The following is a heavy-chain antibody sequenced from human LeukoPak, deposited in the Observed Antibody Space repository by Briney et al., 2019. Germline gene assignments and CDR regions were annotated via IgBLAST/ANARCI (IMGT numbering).Heavy chain of an antibody. V-gene: IGHV5-10-1*01. J-gene: IGHJ4*02. CDR3: ARRYSSAWAHTVDY. D-gene: IGHD6-19*01. Sequence: GESLKISCKGSGYTFTSYWITWVRQMPGKGLEWMGSIDPSDSYTKYSPSFQGHVTISADKSTGTASLQWSSLKASGTAMYYCARRYSSAWAHTVDYWGQGTLVTVSS. CDR2: IDPSDSYT. CDR1: GYTFTSYW.